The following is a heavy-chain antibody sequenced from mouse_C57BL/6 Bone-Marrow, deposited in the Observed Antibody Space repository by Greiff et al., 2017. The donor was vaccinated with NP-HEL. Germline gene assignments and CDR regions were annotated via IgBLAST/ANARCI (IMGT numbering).Heavy chain of an antibody. CDR1: GFNIKDDY. V-gene: IGHV14-4*01. Sequence: VHVKQSGAELVRPGASVKLSCTASGFNIKDDYMHWVKQRPEQGLEWIGWIDPENGDTEYASKFQGKATITADTSSNTAYLQLSSLTSEDTAVYYCTTLFYGSSPYYAMDYWGQGTSVTVSS. CDR3: TTLFYGSSPYYAMDY. J-gene: IGHJ4*01. CDR2: IDPENGDT. D-gene: IGHD1-1*01.